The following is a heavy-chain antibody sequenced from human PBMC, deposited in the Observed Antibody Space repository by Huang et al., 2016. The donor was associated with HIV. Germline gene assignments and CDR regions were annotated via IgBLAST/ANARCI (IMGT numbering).Heavy chain of an antibody. CDR3: ATVGWTYGSDAYFFDT. Sequence: ELQLVQSGGGLVKPGESLRLSCSASGFSFRSYTLAWVCQTPVRVVGVGSSISSSGSSISYADAGRGKGRLTVSRDNAKNSLYLEINSVRAEDTALYYCATVGWTYGSDAYFFDTWGQGVLVIVSS. J-gene: IGHJ5*02. D-gene: IGHD3-10*01. V-gene: IGHV3-21*02. CDR2: ISSSGSSI. CDR1: GFSFRSYT.